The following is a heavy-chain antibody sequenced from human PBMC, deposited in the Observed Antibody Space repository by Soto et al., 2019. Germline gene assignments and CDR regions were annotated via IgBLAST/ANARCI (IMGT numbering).Heavy chain of an antibody. J-gene: IGHJ4*02. Sequence: ASVKVSCKGSGYGFTTYGITWVRQAPGQGLEWMGTINPSGGHTTYSQSFLGRVTMTRDTSTSTLYMELTSLTSDDTAVYYCARGGHVVVVTAAFDYWGQGTLVTVSS. V-gene: IGHV1-46*01. CDR3: ARGGHVVVVTAAFDY. CDR1: GYGFTTYG. D-gene: IGHD2-21*02. CDR2: INPSGGHT.